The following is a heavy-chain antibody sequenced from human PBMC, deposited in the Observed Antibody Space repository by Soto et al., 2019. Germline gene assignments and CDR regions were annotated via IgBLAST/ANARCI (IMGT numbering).Heavy chain of an antibody. V-gene: IGHV5-51*01. J-gene: IGHJ6*02. CDR1: GYSFTSYW. CDR2: IYPGDSDT. Sequence: GESLKISCKGSGYSFTSYWIGWVRQMPGKGLEWMGIIYPGDSDTRYSPSFQGQVTISADKSISTAYLQWSSLKASDTAMYYCARQVVSAMGYYYYGMDVWGQGTTVTVSS. D-gene: IGHD5-18*01. CDR3: ARQVVSAMGYYYYGMDV.